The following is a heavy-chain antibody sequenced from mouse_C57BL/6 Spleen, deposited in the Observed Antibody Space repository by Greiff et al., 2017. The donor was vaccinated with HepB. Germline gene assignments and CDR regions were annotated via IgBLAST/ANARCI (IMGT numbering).Heavy chain of an antibody. Sequence: QVQLQQSGAELARPGASVKLSCKASGYTFTSYGISWVKQRTGQGLEWIGEIYPRSGNTYYNEKFKGKATLTADKSSSTAYMELRSLTSEDSAVYFCARGGIYYDYDWYFDVWGTGTTVTVSS. CDR3: ARGGIYYDYDWYFDV. J-gene: IGHJ1*03. CDR2: IYPRSGNT. CDR1: GYTFTSYG. V-gene: IGHV1-81*01. D-gene: IGHD2-4*01.